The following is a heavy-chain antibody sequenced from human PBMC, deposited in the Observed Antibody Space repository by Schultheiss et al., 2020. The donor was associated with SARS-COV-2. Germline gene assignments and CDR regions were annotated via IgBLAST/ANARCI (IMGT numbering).Heavy chain of an antibody. CDR3: ARDDYGPNSGGEDAFDI. CDR2: IKQDGSEK. Sequence: GGSLRLSCAASGFTFSSYWMSWVRQAPGKGLEWVANIKQDGSEKYYVDSVKGRFTISRDNAKNSLYLQMNSLRAEDTAVYYCARDDYGPNSGGEDAFDIWGQGTMVTVSS. CDR1: GFTFSSYW. D-gene: IGHD4-17*01. J-gene: IGHJ3*02. V-gene: IGHV3-7*03.